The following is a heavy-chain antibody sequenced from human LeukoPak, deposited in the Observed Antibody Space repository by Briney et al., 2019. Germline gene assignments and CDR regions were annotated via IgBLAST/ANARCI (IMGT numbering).Heavy chain of an antibody. Sequence: GGSLRLSCAASGFTFSIYSMNWVRHAPGKGLEWVSSISSGSSYIYYADSVKGRFSISRDNAKNSLYLQMNTLGAEDTAVYYWAEDEGLSHGFDVWGQGTMVTVSS. CDR3: AEDEGLSHGFDV. V-gene: IGHV3-21*01. CDR2: ISSGSSYI. CDR1: GFTFSIYS. J-gene: IGHJ3*01. D-gene: IGHD4/OR15-4a*01.